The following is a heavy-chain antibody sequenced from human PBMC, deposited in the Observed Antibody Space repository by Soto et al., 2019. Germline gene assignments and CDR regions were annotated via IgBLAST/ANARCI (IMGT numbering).Heavy chain of an antibody. D-gene: IGHD6-19*01. J-gene: IGHJ5*01. V-gene: IGHV2-70*01. CDR1: GFSLSANRMC. CDR2: IDWDDNK. CDR3: ARIVASGWARGFHF. Sequence: SGPTLVNPTQTLTLTCTFSGFSLSANRMCVSWIRQPPGKALEWLALIDWDDNKYYTTSLKTRLTISKDTSKSQVVLTMTDMDPFDTATYSWARIVASGWARGFHFWG.